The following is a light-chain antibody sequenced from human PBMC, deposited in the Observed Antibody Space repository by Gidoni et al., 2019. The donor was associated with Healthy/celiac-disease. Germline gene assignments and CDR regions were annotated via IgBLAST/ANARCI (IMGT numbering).Light chain of an antibody. V-gene: IGLV2-8*01. CDR2: EVS. Sequence: QSALPQPPSSSGSPGQSVTISCTGTSSDVGGDNYVSWYQQPPGKAPKLMIYEVSKRPSGVPDRFSGSKSGNTASLTVSGLQAEDEADYYCSSYAGSNNLGVFGTGTKVTVL. CDR3: SSYAGSNNLGV. CDR1: SSDVGGDNY. J-gene: IGLJ1*01.